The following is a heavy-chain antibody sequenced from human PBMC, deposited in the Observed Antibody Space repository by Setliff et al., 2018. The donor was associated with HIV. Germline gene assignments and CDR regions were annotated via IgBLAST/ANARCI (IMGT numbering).Heavy chain of an antibody. D-gene: IGHD3-22*01. CDR3: ARGLSFYDPGGFDY. CDR2: IYTSGST. J-gene: IGHJ4*02. V-gene: IGHV4-4*09. Sequence: SETLSLTCTVSGGSISSFYWSWIRQPPGNGLEWIGYIYTSGSTNYNPSLKSRVTISVDTSKNLFSLKLSSVTAADTAVYYCARGLSFYDPGGFDYWGQGTLVTVSS. CDR1: GGSISSFY.